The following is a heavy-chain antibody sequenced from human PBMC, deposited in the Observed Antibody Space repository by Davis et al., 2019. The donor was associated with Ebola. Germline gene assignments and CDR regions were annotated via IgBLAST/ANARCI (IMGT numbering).Heavy chain of an antibody. V-gene: IGHV3-74*01. D-gene: IGHD3-10*01. CDR3: AKVFTYYYGSGRRDWGMDV. Sequence: PGGSLRLSCAASGFTFSSYWMHWVRQAPGKGLVWVSRINSDGSSTSYADSVKGRFTISRDNAKNTLYLQMNSLRAEDTAVYYCAKVFTYYYGSGRRDWGMDVWGQGTTVTVSS. CDR2: INSDGSST. CDR1: GFTFSSYW. J-gene: IGHJ6*02.